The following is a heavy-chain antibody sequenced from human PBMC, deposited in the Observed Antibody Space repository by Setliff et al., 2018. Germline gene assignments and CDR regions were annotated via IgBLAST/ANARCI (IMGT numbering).Heavy chain of an antibody. J-gene: IGHJ4*02. CDR3: ARRVDYDFWSGHTDY. V-gene: IGHV4-4*02. Sequence: ETLSLTCAVSGGSISSSNWWSWVRQPPGKGLEWIGEIYHSGSTNYNPSLKSRVTISVDKSKNQFSLKLSSVTAADTAVYYCARRVDYDFWSGHTDYWGQGTLVTVSS. CDR2: IYHSGST. CDR1: GGSISSSNW. D-gene: IGHD3-3*01.